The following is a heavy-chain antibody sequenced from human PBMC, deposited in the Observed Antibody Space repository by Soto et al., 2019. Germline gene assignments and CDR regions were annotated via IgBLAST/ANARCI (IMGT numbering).Heavy chain of an antibody. CDR1: GYTFTSYY. D-gene: IGHD6-19*01. V-gene: IGHV1-46*01. Sequence: ASVKVSCKASGYTFTSYYMHWVRQAPGQGLEWMGIINPSGGSTSYAQKFQGRVTMTRDTSTSTVYMELSSLRSEDTAVYYCARDRVMPVAGTTYYYYGMDVWGQGTTVTVSS. CDR2: INPSGGST. CDR3: ARDRVMPVAGTTYYYYGMDV. J-gene: IGHJ6*02.